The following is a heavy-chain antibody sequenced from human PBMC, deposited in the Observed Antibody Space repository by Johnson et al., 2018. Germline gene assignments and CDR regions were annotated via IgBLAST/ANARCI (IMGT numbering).Heavy chain of an antibody. CDR2: IKHDGSIT. Sequence: EVQLVETGGGLVQAGGSLRLSCAASGFTFSGHWMHWVRQAPGKGLVWVSRIKHDGSITIYADSVKGRFTISRDNAKNTLYLQMNRLRADDTAVYYCVKWACTGGSGGRCFHLDYWGQGTLVTVSS. CDR1: GFTFSGHW. J-gene: IGHJ4*02. V-gene: IGHV3-74*01. D-gene: IGHD2-15*01. CDR3: VKWACTGGSGGRCFHLDY.